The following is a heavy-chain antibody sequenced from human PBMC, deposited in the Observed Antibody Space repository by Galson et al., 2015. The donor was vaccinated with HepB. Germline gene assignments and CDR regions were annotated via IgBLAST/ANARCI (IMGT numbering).Heavy chain of an antibody. CDR1: EFTFSSYA. Sequence: LRLSCAASEFTFSSYAMTWVRQAPGKGLEWVSTIHASGGSTYYADSVKGRFTISRDNSKNTLYLQMNSLRAEDTAVYYCAKDSGNHRTAPHYWGQGTLVTVSS. J-gene: IGHJ4*02. CDR3: AKDSGNHRTAPHY. CDR2: IHASGGST. V-gene: IGHV3-23*01. D-gene: IGHD1-14*01.